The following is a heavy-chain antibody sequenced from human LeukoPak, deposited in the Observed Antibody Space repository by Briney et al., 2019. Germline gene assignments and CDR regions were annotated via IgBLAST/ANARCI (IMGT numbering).Heavy chain of an antibody. CDR2: IYYSGST. D-gene: IGHD6-6*01. CDR3: ARGTYSSSSYWFDP. V-gene: IGHV4-39*07. Sequence: SETLSLTCTVSGGSISSSSYYWGWIRQPPGKGLEWIGSIYYSGSTYYNPSLKSRVTISIDSSKNQFSLRLSSVTAADTAVYYCARGTYSSSSYWFDPWGQGTLVTVSS. J-gene: IGHJ5*02. CDR1: GGSISSSSYY.